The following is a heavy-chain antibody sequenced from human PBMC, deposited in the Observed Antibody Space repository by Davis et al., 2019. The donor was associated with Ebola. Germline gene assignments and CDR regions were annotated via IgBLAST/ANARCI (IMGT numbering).Heavy chain of an antibody. CDR1: GYSFSTAW. J-gene: IGHJ4*02. CDR3: ARLGYCSRGICSAFDS. Sequence: GESLKISCKGSGYSFSTAWIGWVRQVPGKGLDCMGIIYPSDADTRYNPSFQGHVTISADKSTNTALLQWRSLTASDTAIYYCARLGYCSRGICSAFDSWGQGTLVTVSS. D-gene: IGHD2-15*01. V-gene: IGHV5-51*01. CDR2: IYPSDADT.